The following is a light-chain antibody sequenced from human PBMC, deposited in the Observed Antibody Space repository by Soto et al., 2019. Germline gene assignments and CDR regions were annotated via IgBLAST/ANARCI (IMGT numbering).Light chain of an antibody. J-gene: IGKJ4*01. Sequence: EIVLTQSPGTLSLSPGERATLSCRASQSLSSSYLAWYQQRPGQAPRLLIYGASSRATGIPERFSGSGSATDFTLTISRLEPDDFAVYHCQQYGNSPPTFGGGTKVEI. CDR1: QSLSSSY. CDR3: QQYGNSPPT. V-gene: IGKV3-20*01. CDR2: GAS.